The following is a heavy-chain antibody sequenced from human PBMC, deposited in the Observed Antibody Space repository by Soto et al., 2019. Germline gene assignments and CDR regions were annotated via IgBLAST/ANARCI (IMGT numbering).Heavy chain of an antibody. CDR2: VDPRDGST. CDR3: ARVRSTGREVDY. V-gene: IGHV1-46*04. J-gene: IGHJ4*02. CDR1: GYIFTTYS. D-gene: IGHD2-2*01. Sequence: QVQLVQSGAEMKRPGASVIPSCKASGYIFTTYSIHWVRQTAGQGLEWMAKVDPRDGSTGYAQKLRGRVSRAWDTSTGTVSMEVSSLTSDDTATYYWARVRSTGREVDYWGQGPQVTVSS.